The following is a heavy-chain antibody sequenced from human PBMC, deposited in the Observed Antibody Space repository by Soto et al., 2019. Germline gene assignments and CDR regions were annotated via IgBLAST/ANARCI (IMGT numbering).Heavy chain of an antibody. CDR3: GRLKAVAGGKYYFDY. D-gene: IGHD6-19*01. Sequence: QVQLVQSGAEVKKPGASVKGSCKASGYTFTSYGISWVRQAPGQGLEWMGCINAYNGKTQYAQKLKGRVNKTTNTPTSTAYMELRSLRANDTAVYYCGRLKAVAGGKYYFDYWGQGTLVAVSS. V-gene: IGHV1-18*01. CDR2: INAYNGKT. J-gene: IGHJ4*02. CDR1: GYTFTSYG.